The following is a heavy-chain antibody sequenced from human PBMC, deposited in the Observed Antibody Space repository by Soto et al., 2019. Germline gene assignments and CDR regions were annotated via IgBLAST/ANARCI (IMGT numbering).Heavy chain of an antibody. CDR3: ARVTAPSDV. D-gene: IGHD2-21*02. J-gene: IGHJ6*02. V-gene: IGHV1-3*01. Sequence: QVQLVQSGAEVKKPGASVKVSCKASGYTFTSYAMHWVRQAPGQRLEWMGWINAGNGNTKYSQKFQGRVTITRDTSASTAYRELSSLRSADPAVYYWARVTAPSDVWGQGTTVTVSS. CDR1: GYTFTSYA. CDR2: INAGNGNT.